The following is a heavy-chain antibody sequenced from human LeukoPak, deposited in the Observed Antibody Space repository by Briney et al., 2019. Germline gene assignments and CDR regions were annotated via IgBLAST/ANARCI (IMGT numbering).Heavy chain of an antibody. CDR2: IYNSGSN. CDR3: ARPSRDGYRYTFDY. J-gene: IGHJ4*02. CDR1: GGSIGSYY. Sequence: RSVTLSLTCTVSGGSIGSYYWSWIRQPPGKGLEWIGYIYNSGSNNYSPSLKSRVTISVDTPKNQFSLKLSSVTAADTAVYYCARPSRDGYRYTFDYWGQGILVTASS. V-gene: IGHV4-59*01. D-gene: IGHD5-24*01.